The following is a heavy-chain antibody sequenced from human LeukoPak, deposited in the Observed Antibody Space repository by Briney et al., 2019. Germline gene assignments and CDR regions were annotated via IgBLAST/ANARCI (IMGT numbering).Heavy chain of an antibody. Sequence: GESLKISCKGSGYSFTSYWIGWVRQMPGKGLEWMGIIYPGDSDTRYSPSFQGQVTISADKSISTAYLQWSSLKASDTAMYYCARHGMVRGVIIYAFDIWGQGTMVTVSS. CDR2: IYPGDSDT. D-gene: IGHD3-10*01. V-gene: IGHV5-51*01. CDR1: GYSFTSYW. CDR3: ARHGMVRGVIIYAFDI. J-gene: IGHJ3*02.